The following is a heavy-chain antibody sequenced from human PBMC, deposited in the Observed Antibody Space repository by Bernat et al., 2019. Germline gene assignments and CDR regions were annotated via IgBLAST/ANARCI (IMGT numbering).Heavy chain of an antibody. J-gene: IGHJ3*02. Sequence: QLQLQESGSGLVKPSQTLSLTCAVSGGSISSGGYSWSWIRQPPGKGLEWIGYIYHSGSTYYNPSLKSRVTISVDRSKNQFSLKLSSVTAADTAVYYCARNTIFGVVATGENAFDIWGQGIMVTASS. V-gene: IGHV4-30-2*01. D-gene: IGHD3-3*01. CDR3: ARNTIFGVVATGENAFDI. CDR1: GGSISSGGYS. CDR2: IYHSGST.